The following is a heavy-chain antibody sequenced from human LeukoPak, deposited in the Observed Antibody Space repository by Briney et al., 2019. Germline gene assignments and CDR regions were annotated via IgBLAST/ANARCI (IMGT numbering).Heavy chain of an antibody. CDR2: INPNSGGT. CDR3: ARDTAYYFDY. CDR1: GYTFTGYY. D-gene: IGHD5-18*01. J-gene: IGHJ4*02. V-gene: IGHV1-2*02. Sequence: GASVTVSCKASGYTFTGYYMHWVRKPPGQGLEWMGWINPNSGGTNYAQMFQGRVTMTRDTSISTAYMELSRLRSDDTAVYYCARDTAYYFDYWGQGTLVTVSS.